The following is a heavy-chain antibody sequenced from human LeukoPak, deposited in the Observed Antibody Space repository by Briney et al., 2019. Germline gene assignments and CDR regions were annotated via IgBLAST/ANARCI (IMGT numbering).Heavy chain of an antibody. Sequence: GGSLRLSCAASEFTFSNYYMAWIRQAPGKGLEWVSYISSSGSTIYYADSVKGRFTISRDNAKNSLYLQMNSLRAEDTAVYYCARDGTGLYYFDYWGQGTLVTVSS. CDR3: ARDGTGLYYFDY. CDR2: ISSSGSTI. D-gene: IGHD3/OR15-3a*01. J-gene: IGHJ4*02. CDR1: EFTFSNYY. V-gene: IGHV3-11*01.